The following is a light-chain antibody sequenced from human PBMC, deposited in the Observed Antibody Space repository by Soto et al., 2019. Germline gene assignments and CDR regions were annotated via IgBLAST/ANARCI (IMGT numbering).Light chain of an antibody. CDR3: QQSYSTPS. V-gene: IGKV1-39*01. CDR2: AAS. CDR1: QTISSW. Sequence: DIQMTQSPSTLSGSVGDRFTITCRASQTISSWLAWYQQKPGKAPXXLIYAASSLQSGVPSRFSGSGSGTDFTLTISSLQPEDFATYYCQQSYSTPSFGGGTKVDIK. J-gene: IGKJ4*01.